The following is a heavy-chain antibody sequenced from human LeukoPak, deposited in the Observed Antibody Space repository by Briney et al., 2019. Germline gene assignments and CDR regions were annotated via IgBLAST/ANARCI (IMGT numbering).Heavy chain of an antibody. J-gene: IGHJ4*02. D-gene: IGHD3-3*01. CDR2: IWYDGSNK. CDR3: AREGPFGVVIFDY. CDR1: GFTFSSYG. Sequence: GGSLRLSCAASGFTFSSYGMHWVRQAPGKGLEWVAVIWYDGSNKYYADSVKGRFTISRDNSKNTLYLQMNSMRAEDAAVYYCAREGPFGVVIFDYWGQGTLVTVSS. V-gene: IGHV3-33*01.